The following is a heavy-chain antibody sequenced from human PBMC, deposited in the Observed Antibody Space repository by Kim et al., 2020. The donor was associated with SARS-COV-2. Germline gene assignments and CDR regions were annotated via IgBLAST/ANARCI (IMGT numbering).Heavy chain of an antibody. CDR1: GGSFSGYY. V-gene: IGHV4-34*01. Sequence: SETLSLTCAVYGGSFSGYYWSWIRQPPGKGLEWIGEINHSGSTNYNPSLKSRVTISVDTSKNQFSLKLSSVTAADTAVYYCARGERYYDILTGWLDAFDIWGQGTMVTVSS. D-gene: IGHD3-9*01. J-gene: IGHJ3*02. CDR3: ARGERYYDILTGWLDAFDI. CDR2: INHSGST.